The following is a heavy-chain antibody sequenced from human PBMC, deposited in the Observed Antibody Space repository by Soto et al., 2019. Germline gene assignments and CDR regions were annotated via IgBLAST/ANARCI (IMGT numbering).Heavy chain of an antibody. CDR1: GFTFSSYG. V-gene: IGHV3-30*18. CDR3: AKDRGPWAAAAGTGYFDY. J-gene: IGHJ4*02. Sequence: QVQLVESGGGVVQPGRSLRLSCAASGFTFSSYGMYWVRQAPGKGLEWVAVISYDGSNKYYADSVKGRFTISRDNSKNTLYLQMNSLRAEDTAVYYCAKDRGPWAAAAGTGYFDYWGQGTLVTVSS. CDR2: ISYDGSNK. D-gene: IGHD6-13*01.